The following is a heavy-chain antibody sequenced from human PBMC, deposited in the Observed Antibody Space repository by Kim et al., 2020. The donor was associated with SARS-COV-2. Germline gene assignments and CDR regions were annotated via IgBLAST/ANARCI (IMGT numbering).Heavy chain of an antibody. CDR3: ASPQGISGIYY. V-gene: IGHV4-39*01. CDR1: GGSISSSSYY. Sequence: SETLSLTCTVSGGSISSSSYYWGWIRQPPGKGLEWIGSIYYSGSTYYNPSLKSRVTISVDTSKNQFSLKLSSVTAADTAVYYCASPQGISGIYYWGQGTL. D-gene: IGHD1-26*01. CDR2: IYYSGST. J-gene: IGHJ4*02.